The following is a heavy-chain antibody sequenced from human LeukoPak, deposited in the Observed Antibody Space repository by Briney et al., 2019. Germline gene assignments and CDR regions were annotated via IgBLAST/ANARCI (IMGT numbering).Heavy chain of an antibody. CDR1: GYTFTTYV. CDR2: IIPILGIA. D-gene: IGHD1-26*01. V-gene: IGHV1-69*04. Sequence: ASVKVSCKASGYTFTTYVINWVRQAPGQGLEWMGRIIPILGIANYAQKFQGRVTITADKSTSTAYMELSSLRSEDTAVYYCARDHPEWELPNYYFDYWGQGTLVTVSS. CDR3: ARDHPEWELPNYYFDY. J-gene: IGHJ4*02.